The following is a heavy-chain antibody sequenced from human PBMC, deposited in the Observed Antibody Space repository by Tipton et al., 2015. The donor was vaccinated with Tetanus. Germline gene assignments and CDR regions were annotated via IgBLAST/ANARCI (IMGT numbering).Heavy chain of an antibody. J-gene: IGHJ3*02. V-gene: IGHV4-59*08. D-gene: IGHD3-22*01. Sequence: LRLSCTVSGGSISTYYWSWIRQPPGKGLEWIGYIYYRGSTNYYPSLKSRATMSVDTSKNQFSLRLSSVTAADTAVYYCARRFYDSSGYSFDIWGQGTMVTVSS. CDR1: GGSISTYY. CDR3: ARRFYDSSGYSFDI. CDR2: IYYRGST.